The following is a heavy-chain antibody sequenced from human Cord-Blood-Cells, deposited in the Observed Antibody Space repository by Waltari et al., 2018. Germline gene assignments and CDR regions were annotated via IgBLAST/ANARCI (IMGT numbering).Heavy chain of an antibody. CDR3: ARGGSYYYYYGMDV. J-gene: IGHJ6*02. CDR2: INPSGGST. D-gene: IGHD3-16*01. CDR1: GYSFTSCY. Sequence: VQLVQSGAEATKPGDSVTVSCKASGYSFTSCYMHWVRQAPGQGLDWMGIINPSGGSTSYAQKFQGRVTMTRDTSTSTVYMELSSLRSEDTAVYYCARGGSYYYYYGMDVWGQGTTVTVSS. V-gene: IGHV1-46*01.